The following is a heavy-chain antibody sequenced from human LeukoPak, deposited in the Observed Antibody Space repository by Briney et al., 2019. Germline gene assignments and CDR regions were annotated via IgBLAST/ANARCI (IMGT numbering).Heavy chain of an antibody. CDR3: ARGVATIDY. CDR1: GFTFSAYT. V-gene: IGHV3-48*02. J-gene: IGHJ4*02. CDR2: ISSSSNSI. D-gene: IGHD5-12*01. Sequence: GGSLRLSCAASGFTFSAYTMNWVRLAPGKGLEWVSYISSSSNSIYYADSVQGRFTISRDNAKNSLYLQMNSLRDEDTAVYYCARGVATIDYWGQGTLVTVSS.